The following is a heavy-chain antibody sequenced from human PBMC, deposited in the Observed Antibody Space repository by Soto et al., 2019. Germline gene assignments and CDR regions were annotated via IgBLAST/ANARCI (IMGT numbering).Heavy chain of an antibody. Sequence: QVQLVESGGGVVQPGRSLRLSCAASGFTFSSYGMHWVRQAPGKGLEWVAVISYDGSNKYYADSVKGRFTISRDNSKNTLYLQMNSLRAEDTAVYYCGKSLYCSGGSCYGGVDYWGQGTLVTVSS. CDR1: GFTFSSYG. CDR3: GKSLYCSGGSCYGGVDY. D-gene: IGHD2-15*01. V-gene: IGHV3-30*18. CDR2: ISYDGSNK. J-gene: IGHJ4*02.